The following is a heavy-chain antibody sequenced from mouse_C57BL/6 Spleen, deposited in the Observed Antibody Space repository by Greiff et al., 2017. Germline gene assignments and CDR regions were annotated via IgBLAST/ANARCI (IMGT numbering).Heavy chain of an antibody. CDR1: GFTFSDYG. CDR3: ARTDFDV. CDR2: ISSGSSTI. J-gene: IGHJ1*03. V-gene: IGHV5-17*01. Sequence: EVQLQESGGGLVKPGGSLKLSCAASGFTFSDYGMHWVRQAPEKGLEWVAYISSGSSTIYYADTVKGRFTISRDNAKNTLFLQMTSLRSEDTAMYYCARTDFDVWGTGTTVTVSS.